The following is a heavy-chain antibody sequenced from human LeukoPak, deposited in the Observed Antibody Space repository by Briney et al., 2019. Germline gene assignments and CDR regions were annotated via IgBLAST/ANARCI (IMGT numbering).Heavy chain of an antibody. CDR1: GYTFTGYY. D-gene: IGHD5-12*01. CDR2: INPNSGGT. V-gene: IGHV1-2*02. J-gene: IGHJ4*02. Sequence: ASVKVSCKASGYTFTGYYMHWVRQAPGQGLEWMGWINPNSGGTNYAQKFQGRVTMTRDTSISTAYMELNSLRAEDTALYYCAKRAGALYSGYDWGAFDYWGQGTLVTVSS. CDR3: AKRAGALYSGYDWGAFDY.